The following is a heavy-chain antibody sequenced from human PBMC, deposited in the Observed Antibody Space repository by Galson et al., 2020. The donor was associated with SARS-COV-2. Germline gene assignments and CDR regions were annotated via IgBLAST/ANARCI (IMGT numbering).Heavy chain of an antibody. J-gene: IGHJ4*02. CDR1: GYTFTCSY. CDR2: LNPKTLAT. V-gene: IGHV1-2*07. D-gene: IGHD3-16*01. Sequence: ASLKVSCKTSGYTFTCSYIHLLLQAPGQGLEWMGWLNPKTLATAYAHKFHGQVTITSYMSISTDYMELNRLKPDDTAVYFFARLTRDDQNLLLTFGGISASSYFLDSWGQGSLVTVSS. CDR3: ARLTRDDQNLLLTFGGISASSYFLDS.